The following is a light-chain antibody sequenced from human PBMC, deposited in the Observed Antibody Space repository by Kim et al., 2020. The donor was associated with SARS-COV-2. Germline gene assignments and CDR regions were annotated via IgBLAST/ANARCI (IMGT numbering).Light chain of an antibody. J-gene: IGKJ2*03. CDR3: QQYYSYAPR. Sequence: SASTGDRVTITCRASQGISSYLAWYQQKPGKAPKLLIYAASTLQSGVPSRFSGSGSGTDFTLTISCLQSEDFATYYCQQYYSYAPRFGQGTKLEI. CDR1: QGISSY. CDR2: AAS. V-gene: IGKV1-8*01.